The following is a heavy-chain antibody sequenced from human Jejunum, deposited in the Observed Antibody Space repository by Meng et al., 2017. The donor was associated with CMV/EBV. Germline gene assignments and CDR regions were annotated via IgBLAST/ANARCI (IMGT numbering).Heavy chain of an antibody. J-gene: IGHJ4*02. D-gene: IGHD2-2*02. Sequence: GVTFSYYAMQWVRQAPGKGLGWVAVIAYDGANEFYADSVKGRFTVSRDNSKNTLYLQMDSLRVEDTAVYYCARPRVSYTNWAPQGHWGQGTQVTVSS. CDR3: ARPRVSYTNWAPQGH. V-gene: IGHV3-30-3*01. CDR2: IAYDGANE. CDR1: GVTFSYYA.